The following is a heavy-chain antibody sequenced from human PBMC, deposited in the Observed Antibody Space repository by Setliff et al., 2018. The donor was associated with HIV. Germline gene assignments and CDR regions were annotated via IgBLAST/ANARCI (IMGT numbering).Heavy chain of an antibody. Sequence: HPGGSLRLSCAASRFTFSSYAMHWVRQAPGKGLEWVAIISYDGSNKYYADSVKGRFTISRDNSKNTLYLQMNSLRAEDTAVYYCARDQGGFGELFGNYFDYWGQGTLVTVSS. CDR3: ARDQGGFGELFGNYFDY. V-gene: IGHV3-30-3*01. CDR2: ISYDGSNK. J-gene: IGHJ4*02. D-gene: IGHD3-10*01. CDR1: RFTFSSYA.